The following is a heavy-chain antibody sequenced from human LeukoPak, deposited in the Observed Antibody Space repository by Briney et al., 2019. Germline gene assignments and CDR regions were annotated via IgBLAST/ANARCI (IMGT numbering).Heavy chain of an antibody. D-gene: IGHD6-13*01. J-gene: IGHJ6*02. Sequence: GRSLRLSCAALGFTFSSYGMHWVRQAPRKGLEWVAVIWSDGSSKHYADSVKGRFTISRDNSKNTLYLQMNSLRGEDTALYYCARGQPPSYYDMDVWGQGTTVTVSS. CDR2: IWSDGSSK. CDR1: GFTFSSYG. CDR3: ARGQPPSYYDMDV. V-gene: IGHV3-33*01.